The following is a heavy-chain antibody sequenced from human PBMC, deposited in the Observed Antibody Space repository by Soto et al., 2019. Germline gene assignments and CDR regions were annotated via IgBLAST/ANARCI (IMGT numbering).Heavy chain of an antibody. V-gene: IGHV3-73*01. CDR2: IRSKANSCAT. Sequence: GGSLRLSCAASGFTFSGSAMHWVRQASGKGLEWVGHIRSKANSCATAYAASVKGRFTISRDDSKNTAYLQMNSLKTEDTAVYYCVTDYYYGMDVWGQGTTVTVSS. CDR3: VTDYYYGMDV. D-gene: IGHD2-21*02. CDR1: GFTFSGSA. J-gene: IGHJ6*02.